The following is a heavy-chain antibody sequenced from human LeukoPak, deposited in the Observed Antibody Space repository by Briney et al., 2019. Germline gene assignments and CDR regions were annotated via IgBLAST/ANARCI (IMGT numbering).Heavy chain of an antibody. D-gene: IGHD5-12*01. CDR2: IYYSGST. CDR1: GGSISTYY. Sequence: SETLSLMCTVSGGSISTYYWSWIRQPPGKGLEWIGYIYYSGSTNYNPSLKSRVTISVDTSKNQFSLKLSSVTAADTAVYYCARLVARTAFDIWGQGTMVTVSS. CDR3: ARLVARTAFDI. V-gene: IGHV4-59*01. J-gene: IGHJ3*02.